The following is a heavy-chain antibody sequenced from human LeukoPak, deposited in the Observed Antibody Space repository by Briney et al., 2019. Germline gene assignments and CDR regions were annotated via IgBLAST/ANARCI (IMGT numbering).Heavy chain of an antibody. CDR1: GGSISSGDYY. V-gene: IGHV4-30-4*08. J-gene: IGHJ4*02. CDR2: IYYSGSA. D-gene: IGHD3-3*01. Sequence: SQTLSLTCTVSGGSISSGDYYWSWIRQPPGKALEWIGYIYYSGSAYYNPSLKRRVNISVDTHKNQFSLKLSSVTAADTAVYYCARWYYDFWSGYSRVDYWGQGTLVTVSS. CDR3: ARWYYDFWSGYSRVDY.